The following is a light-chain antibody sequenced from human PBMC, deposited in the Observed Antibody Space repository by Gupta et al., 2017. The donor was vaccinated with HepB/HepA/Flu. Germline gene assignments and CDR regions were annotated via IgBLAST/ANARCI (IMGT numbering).Light chain of an antibody. J-gene: IGLJ1*01. CDR3: QVWDSSTAV. V-gene: IGLV3-9*01. CDR1: KIGNKN. CDR2: RDG. Sequence: SYELTQPHSISVALGQTARIICGGNKIGNKNVHWYQQKPCQAPILIIYRDGNRPSGIPERYSGSNSGNTATLTISSAQAGDEADFYCQVWDSSTAVFGTGTKVTVL.